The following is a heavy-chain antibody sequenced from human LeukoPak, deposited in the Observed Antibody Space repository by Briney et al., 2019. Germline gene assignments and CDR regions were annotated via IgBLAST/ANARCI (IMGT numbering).Heavy chain of an antibody. CDR2: IYHSGST. Sequence: SETLSLTCTVSGYSISSGYYWGWIRPPPGEGVGWIVSIYHSGSTYYNPSLKSRVTISVDTSKNQFSLKLSSVTAADTAVYYCARLSSQWMVYYFDYWGQGTLVTVSS. D-gene: IGHD6-19*01. CDR3: ARLSSQWMVYYFDY. CDR1: GYSISSGYY. V-gene: IGHV4-38-2*02. J-gene: IGHJ4*02.